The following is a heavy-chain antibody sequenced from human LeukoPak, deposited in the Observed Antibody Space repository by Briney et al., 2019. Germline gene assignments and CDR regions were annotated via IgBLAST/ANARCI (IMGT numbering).Heavy chain of an antibody. D-gene: IGHD7-27*01. CDR2: INHSGST. J-gene: IGHJ4*02. CDR1: GGSFSGYY. Sequence: SETLSLTCAVDGGSFSGYYWSWIRQPPGKGLEWIGEINHSGSTNYNPSLKSRVTRSGTTSKNQFSLKLSAGAAAATAVYSGAGFGATLAPPWGYGGQRTLVTVSS. V-gene: IGHV4-34*01. CDR3: AGFGATLAPPWGY.